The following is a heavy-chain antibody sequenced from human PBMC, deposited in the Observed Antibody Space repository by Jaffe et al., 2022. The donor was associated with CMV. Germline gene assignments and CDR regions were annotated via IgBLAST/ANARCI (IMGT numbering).Heavy chain of an antibody. CDR1: GFTFSSYS. D-gene: IGHD6-13*01. CDR2: ISSSSSYI. Sequence: EVQLVESGGGLVKPGGSLRLSCAASGFTFSSYSMNWVRQAPGKGLEWVSSISSSSSYIYYADSVKGRFTISRDNAKNSLYLQMNSLRAEDTAVYYCARGLWNSSSWYYFDYWGQGTLVTVSS. V-gene: IGHV3-21*01. CDR3: ARGLWNSSSWYYFDY. J-gene: IGHJ4*02.